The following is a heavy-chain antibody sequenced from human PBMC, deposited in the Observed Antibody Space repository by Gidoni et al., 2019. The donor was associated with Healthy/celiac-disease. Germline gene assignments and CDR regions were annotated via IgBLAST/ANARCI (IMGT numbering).Heavy chain of an antibody. J-gene: IGHJ3*02. D-gene: IGHD3-10*01. CDR2: ISAYNGNT. V-gene: IGHV1-18*01. CDR3: ARDVGRGGSGSYYNVPNQDDAFDI. Sequence: QVQLVQSGAEVKKPGASVKVSCKASGYTFTSYGISWVRQAPGQGLEWMGWISAYNGNTNYAQKLQGRVTMTTDTSTSTADMELRSLRSDDTAVYYCARDVGRGGSGSYYNVPNQDDAFDIWGQGTMVTVSS. CDR1: GYTFTSYG.